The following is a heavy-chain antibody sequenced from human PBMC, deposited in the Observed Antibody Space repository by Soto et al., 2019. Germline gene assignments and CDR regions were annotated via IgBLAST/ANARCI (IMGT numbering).Heavy chain of an antibody. CDR2: IYYSGST. D-gene: IGHD4-17*01. CDR1: GGSISSSSYY. J-gene: IGHJ4*02. Sequence: SETLSLTCTVSGGSISSSSYYWGWIRQPPGKGLEWIGSIYYSGSTYYNPSLKSRVTISVDTSKNQFSLKLSSVTAADTAVYYCARHPDYGDYFFDYWGQGTLVTVSS. V-gene: IGHV4-39*01. CDR3: ARHPDYGDYFFDY.